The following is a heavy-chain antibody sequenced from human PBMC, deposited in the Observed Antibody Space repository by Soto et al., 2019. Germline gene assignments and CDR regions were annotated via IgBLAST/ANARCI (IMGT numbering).Heavy chain of an antibody. CDR1: GFTFGTYA. CDR3: AKHPPILVYTGLETGIFDY. D-gene: IGHD3-3*01. J-gene: IGHJ4*02. Sequence: ELRRLESGGALVQPGGPLSLSFTVSGFTFGTYAMSWVGRAPGKGLGWVSPFSASGGSIYYADSVKGRFTISRDNSKNTLYLQMNSLRAEDTAVYYCAKHPPILVYTGLETGIFDYWGQGTLVTVSA. V-gene: IGHV3-23*01. CDR2: FSASGGSI.